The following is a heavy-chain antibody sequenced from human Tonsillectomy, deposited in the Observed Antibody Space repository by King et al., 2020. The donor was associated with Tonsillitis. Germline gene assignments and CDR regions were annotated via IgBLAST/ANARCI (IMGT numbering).Heavy chain of an antibody. D-gene: IGHD1-20*01. V-gene: IGHV4-31*01. Sequence: QLQESGPGLVKPSQTLSLTCTVSGGSISSGGYYWSWIRQHPGKGLEWIGYIYYSGSTYYNPSLKSLVTISVDTSKNQFSLKLSSVTAADTAVYYCATSITGTTEPDYYYYYYMDVWGKGTTVTVSS. CDR3: ATSITGTTEPDYYYYYYMDV. CDR2: IYYSGST. CDR1: GGSISSGGYY. J-gene: IGHJ6*03.